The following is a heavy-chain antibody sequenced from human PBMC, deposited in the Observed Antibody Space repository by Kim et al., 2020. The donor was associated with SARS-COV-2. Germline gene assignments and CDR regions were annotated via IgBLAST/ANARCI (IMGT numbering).Heavy chain of an antibody. V-gene: IGHV1-69*13. Sequence: SVKVSCKASGGTFSSYAISWVRQAPGQGLEWMGGIIPIFGTANYAQKFQGRVTITADESTSTAYMELSSLRSEDTAVYYCARAQGIAAAGPYYYYGMDVWGQGTTVTVSS. CDR1: GGTFSSYA. CDR3: ARAQGIAAAGPYYYYGMDV. J-gene: IGHJ6*02. CDR2: IIPIFGTA. D-gene: IGHD6-13*01.